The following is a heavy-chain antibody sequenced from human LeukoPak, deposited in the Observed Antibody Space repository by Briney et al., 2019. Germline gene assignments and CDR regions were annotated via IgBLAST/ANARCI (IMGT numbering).Heavy chain of an antibody. Sequence: GGSLRLSCAASGFTFNSYSMNWVRQAPGKGLEWVSSISSSSSYIYYADSVKGRFTISRDNAKNSLYLQMNSLRAEDTAVYYCASKWFGEFPVWGQGTTVTVSS. CDR2: ISSSSSYI. CDR3: ASKWFGEFPV. D-gene: IGHD3-10*01. CDR1: GFTFNSYS. V-gene: IGHV3-21*01. J-gene: IGHJ6*02.